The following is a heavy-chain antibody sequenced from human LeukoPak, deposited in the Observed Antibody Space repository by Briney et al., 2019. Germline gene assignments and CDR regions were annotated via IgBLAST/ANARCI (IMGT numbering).Heavy chain of an antibody. Sequence: GGSLRLSCAASGFTFSDYYMTWIRQAPGKGLEWVSFISGSGSTIYYADSVKGRFTISRDNAKNSMYLQMNSLRAEDTAVYYCASGIQPRLSWFFDLWGRGTQVIVSS. CDR3: ASGIQPRLSWFFDL. D-gene: IGHD5-18*01. J-gene: IGHJ2*01. V-gene: IGHV3-11*01. CDR2: ISGSGSTI. CDR1: GFTFSDYY.